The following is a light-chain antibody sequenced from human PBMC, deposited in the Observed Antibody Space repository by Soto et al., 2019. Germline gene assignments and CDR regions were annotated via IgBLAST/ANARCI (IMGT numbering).Light chain of an antibody. J-gene: IGKJ4*01. Sequence: DIQMTQSPSSLSASVGDRVTITCRASQDISNYLAWYQQKPGKVPKLLIYAASTLQSGVPSRFNGSGSGTDFTLTISSLQPEDVATYYCQKYNSAPRTFGGGTKVEIK. CDR1: QDISNY. CDR2: AAS. V-gene: IGKV1-27*01. CDR3: QKYNSAPRT.